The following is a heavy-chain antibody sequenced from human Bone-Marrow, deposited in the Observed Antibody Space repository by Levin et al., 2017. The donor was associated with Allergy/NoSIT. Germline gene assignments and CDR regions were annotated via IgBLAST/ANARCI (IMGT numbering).Heavy chain of an antibody. CDR3: ARPRGGLFYFDQ. J-gene: IGHJ4*02. D-gene: IGHD3-10*01. CDR2: ISNSGTT. CDR1: GGSVASTSFY. Sequence: SQTLSLTCRISGGSVASTSFYWGWLRLPPGKGLDYIGSISNSGTTNYNPSLKSRVTISVDTSKNQFSLNLSSVTASDTAMYFCARPRGGLFYFDQWGPGTLVIVSS. V-gene: IGHV4-39*01.